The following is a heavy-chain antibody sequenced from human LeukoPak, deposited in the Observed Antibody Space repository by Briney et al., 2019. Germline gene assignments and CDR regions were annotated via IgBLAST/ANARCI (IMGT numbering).Heavy chain of an antibody. J-gene: IGHJ4*02. Sequence: PGGSPRLSCAASGFTFSSYTMSWVRQAPGRGLEWVSTITSGGTTFYADSVKRRFTISRDNSKNTLYLQLHTLTAEDTAVYFCAKKSVLTTAYPSNYFACWGQGTLVTVSS. CDR3: AKKSVLTTAYPSNYFAC. CDR2: ITSGGTT. V-gene: IGHV3-23*01. D-gene: IGHD1-1*01. CDR1: GFTFSSYT.